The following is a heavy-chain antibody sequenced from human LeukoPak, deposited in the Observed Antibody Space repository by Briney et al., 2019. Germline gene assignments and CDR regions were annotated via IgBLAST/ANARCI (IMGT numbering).Heavy chain of an antibody. CDR2: ISGSGGST. Sequence: PGGSLRLSCAASGFTFSSYAMSWVRQAPGKGLEWVSAISGSGGSTYYADSVKGRFTISRDNARNSLYLQMNSLRAEDTAVYYCARDPKDYYDSSGLLDYWGQGTLVTVSS. CDR3: ARDPKDYYDSSGLLDY. CDR1: GFTFSSYA. V-gene: IGHV3-23*01. J-gene: IGHJ4*02. D-gene: IGHD3-22*01.